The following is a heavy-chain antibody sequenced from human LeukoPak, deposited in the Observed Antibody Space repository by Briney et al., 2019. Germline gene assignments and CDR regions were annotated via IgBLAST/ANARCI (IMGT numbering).Heavy chain of an antibody. CDR2: IHDSGST. D-gene: IGHD4-11*01. Sequence: SETLSLTCTVSGGSISSYYWSWIRQPPGKGLEWIGYIHDSGSTNYNPSLKSRVTISVNTSKNQFSLMLSSVTAADTAVYYWRRSWVTTWVFDYWRQETLVSDYS. V-gene: IGHV4-59*01. J-gene: IGHJ4*02. CDR1: GGSISSYY. CDR3: RRSWVTTWVFDY.